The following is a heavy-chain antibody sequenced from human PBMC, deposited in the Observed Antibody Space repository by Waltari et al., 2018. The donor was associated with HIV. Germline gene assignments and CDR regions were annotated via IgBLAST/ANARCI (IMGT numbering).Heavy chain of an antibody. CDR2: IWYDGINK. CDR3: ARDRTATSRGNGMDV. CDR1: GFTFTNNA. D-gene: IGHD1-1*01. V-gene: IGHV3-33*01. J-gene: IGHJ6*02. Sequence: QVQLVESGGGVVQPGASLRLACAASGFTFTNNAMQWVRQAPGKGLEWVAVIWYDGINKYYSDSVKGRFSITRDTSKNTLSLEMNSLRAEDTGIYYCARDRTATSRGNGMDVWGPGTTVIVSS.